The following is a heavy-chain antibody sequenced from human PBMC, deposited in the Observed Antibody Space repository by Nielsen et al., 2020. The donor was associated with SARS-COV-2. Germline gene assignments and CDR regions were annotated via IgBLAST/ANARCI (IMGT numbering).Heavy chain of an antibody. CDR3: ARDDDNWGSLAY. Sequence: SETLSLTCAVSGGPITTYYWHWIWQSPGKGLEWIGYIYYSGNTNYNPSLKSRVTISVDTSKNQFSLKLSSVTAADTAVYYCARDDDNWGSLAYWGQGTLVTVSS. V-gene: IGHV4-59*13. CDR1: GGPITTYY. J-gene: IGHJ4*02. D-gene: IGHD7-27*01. CDR2: IYYSGNT.